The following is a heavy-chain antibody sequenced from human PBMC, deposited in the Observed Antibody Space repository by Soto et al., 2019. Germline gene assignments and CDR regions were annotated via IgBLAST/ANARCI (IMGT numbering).Heavy chain of an antibody. J-gene: IGHJ6*02. CDR2: IDYSGST. V-gene: IGHV4-30-4*01. Sequence: SETLSLTCTVSGDSISNSDYYWNWIRQSPGKGLEWIASIDYSGSTYYNPSLKSRVVISADTSKNLFSLKLRSVTAADTALYFCARDGPHYYGFDVWGQGTTVTVSS. CDR1: GDSISNSDYY. CDR3: ARDGPHYYGFDV.